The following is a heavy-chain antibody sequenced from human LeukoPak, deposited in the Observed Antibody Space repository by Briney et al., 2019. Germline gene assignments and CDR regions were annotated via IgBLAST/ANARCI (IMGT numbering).Heavy chain of an antibody. V-gene: IGHV3-20*04. CDR2: INWNGGRT. J-gene: IGHJ5*02. CDR3: ARVKLTGIQDWFDP. D-gene: IGHD1-20*01. Sequence: GGSLRLSCEASGFSFDDYAMSWVRQAPGKGLEWGSDINWNGGRTDYADSVKGRVTISRDNAKNSLYLQMNSLRAEDTALYYCARVKLTGIQDWFDPWGQGTLVTVSS. CDR1: GFSFDDYA.